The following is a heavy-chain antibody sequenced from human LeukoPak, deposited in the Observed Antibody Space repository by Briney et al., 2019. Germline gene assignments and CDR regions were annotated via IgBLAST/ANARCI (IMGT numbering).Heavy chain of an antibody. Sequence: SETLSLTCTVSVGSISSYYWSWIRQPPGKGLEWIGYIYYSGSTNYNPSLKSRVTISVDTSKNQFSLKLSSVTAADTAVYYCARDGLWSGFDPWGQGTLVTVSS. V-gene: IGHV4-59*01. CDR1: VGSISSYY. CDR3: ARDGLWSGFDP. CDR2: IYYSGST. D-gene: IGHD5-18*01. J-gene: IGHJ5*02.